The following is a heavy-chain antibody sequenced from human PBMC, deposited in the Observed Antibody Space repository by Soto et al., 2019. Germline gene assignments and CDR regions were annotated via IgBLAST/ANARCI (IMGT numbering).Heavy chain of an antibody. CDR1: GFTLSSYS. J-gene: IGHJ1*01. Sequence: GGSLRLPLVGSGFTLSSYSLSWVRPAPGEGVDWVSAISGSGGSTYYADSVKGRFTISRDNSKNTLYLQMNSLRAEDTAVYYCAKYGLPENRYYYDSSGYRYWGQGTLVTVSS. CDR2: ISGSGGST. V-gene: IGHV3-23*01. CDR3: AKYGLPENRYYYDSSGYRY. D-gene: IGHD3-22*01.